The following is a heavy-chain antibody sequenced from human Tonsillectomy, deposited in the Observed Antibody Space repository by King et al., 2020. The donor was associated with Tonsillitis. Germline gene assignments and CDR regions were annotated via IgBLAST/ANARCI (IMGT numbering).Heavy chain of an antibody. Sequence: VQLVESGGGLVQPGGSLRLSCAALGFTFRRYSMNWVRQAPGRGLEWVSYISSSSSTIYYADSLRGRFTISRENAKNSLNFQMNSLRAEDTAVYYCAREGGITIFGVVPFDYWGQGTLVTVSS. CDR2: ISSSSSTI. D-gene: IGHD3-3*01. CDR1: GFTFRRYS. J-gene: IGHJ4*02. CDR3: AREGGITIFGVVPFDY. V-gene: IGHV3-48*01.